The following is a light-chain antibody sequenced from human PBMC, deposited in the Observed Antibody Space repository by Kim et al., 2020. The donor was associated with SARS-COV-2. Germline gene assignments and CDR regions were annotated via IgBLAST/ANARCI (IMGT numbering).Light chain of an antibody. J-gene: IGKJ1*01. V-gene: IGKV3-20*01. Sequence: EIVLTQSPGTVSLFPGERVTLSCRASQTIDMNFLAWYQQKPGQAPRLLIYGTITRATGIPDRFRGRGSGTDFTLTISRLEPEDFAIYYCQQYETSSWTFGQGTKVDIK. CDR2: GTI. CDR1: QTIDMNF. CDR3: QQYETSSWT.